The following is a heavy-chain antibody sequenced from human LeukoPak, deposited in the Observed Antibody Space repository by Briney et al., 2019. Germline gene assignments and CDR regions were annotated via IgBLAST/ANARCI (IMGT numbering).Heavy chain of an antibody. CDR3: AKEGDYDPFDY. D-gene: IGHD4-17*01. V-gene: IGHV3-23*01. CDR1: GFTFSSYA. J-gene: IGHJ4*02. CDR2: ISGSGGST. Sequence: GGSLRLSCAASGFTFSSYAMSWVRQAPGGGLEWVAAISGSGGSTYYADSVKGRFTITRDKSKSTLYLQLNSLRAEDTAVYYCAKEGDYDPFDYWGQGTLVTVSS.